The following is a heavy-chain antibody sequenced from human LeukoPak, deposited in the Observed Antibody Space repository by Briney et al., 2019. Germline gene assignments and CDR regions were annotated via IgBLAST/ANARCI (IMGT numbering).Heavy chain of an antibody. D-gene: IGHD3-22*01. CDR3: ARGYDSSGYYPNFFDY. J-gene: IGHJ4*02. Sequence: SQTLSLTCAVSGGSISSGGYSGSWIRQPPGKGLEWIGYIYHSGSTYYNPALKIRVTISVDSSKNQFSLKLSSVTAADTAVYYCARGYDSSGYYPNFFDYWGQGTLVTVSS. V-gene: IGHV4-30-2*01. CDR1: GGSISSGGYS. CDR2: IYHSGST.